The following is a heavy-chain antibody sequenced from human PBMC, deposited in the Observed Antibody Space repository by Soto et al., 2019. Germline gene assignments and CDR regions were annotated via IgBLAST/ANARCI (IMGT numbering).Heavy chain of an antibody. CDR1: GFTFSSYA. CDR2: ISYDGSNK. CDR3: ARGMTAVAGHQGDY. D-gene: IGHD6-19*01. V-gene: IGHV3-30-3*01. J-gene: IGHJ4*02. Sequence: QVQLAESGGGVVQPGRSLRLSCAASGFTFSSYAMHWVRQAPGKGLEWVAVISYDGSNKYYADSVKGRFTISRDNSKNTLYLQMNSLRAEDTAVYYCARGMTAVAGHQGDYWGQGTLVTVSS.